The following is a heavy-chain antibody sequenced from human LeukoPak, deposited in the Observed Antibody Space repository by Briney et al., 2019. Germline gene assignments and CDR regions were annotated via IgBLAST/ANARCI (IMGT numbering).Heavy chain of an antibody. D-gene: IGHD5-18*01. CDR2: VCGIGGYT. J-gene: IGHJ4*02. CDR3: ARRRGSVRYGYHALTTGGYFDF. CDR1: GFPFSSYA. Sequence: GGSLRLSCAAPGFPFSSYAMSWVRQAPGKGLEWGSVVCGIGGYTDYADSMKGRFTISRDDAKNTLYLQMTSLRGADTAVYYCARRRGSVRYGYHALTTGGYFDFWGQGTLVTVSS. V-gene: IGHV3-23*01.